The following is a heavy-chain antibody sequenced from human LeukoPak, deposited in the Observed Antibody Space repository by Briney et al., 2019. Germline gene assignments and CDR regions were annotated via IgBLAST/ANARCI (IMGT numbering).Heavy chain of an antibody. CDR2: INPNSGGT. CDR3: ARDPYSSGWFDY. J-gene: IGHJ4*02. CDR1: GYTFTGYY. V-gene: IGHV1-2*02. Sequence: ASVKVSCTASGYTFTGYYMHWVRQAPGQGLEWMGWINPNSGGTNYAQKFQGRVTMTRDTSISTAYMELSRLRSDDTAVYYCARDPYSSGWFDYWGQGTLVTVSS. D-gene: IGHD6-19*01.